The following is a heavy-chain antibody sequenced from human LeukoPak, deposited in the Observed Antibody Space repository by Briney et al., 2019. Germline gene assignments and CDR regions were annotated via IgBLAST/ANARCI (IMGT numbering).Heavy chain of an antibody. J-gene: IGHJ6*02. Sequence: GGSLRLSCAASGFTFSSYGMHWVRQAPGKGLEWVAVISYDGSNKYYADSVKGRFTISRDNSKNSLYLQMNSLRAEDTAVYYCAKDLGYTYGMDVWGQGTTVTVSS. V-gene: IGHV3-30*18. D-gene: IGHD6-13*01. CDR3: AKDLGYTYGMDV. CDR1: GFTFSSYG. CDR2: ISYDGSNK.